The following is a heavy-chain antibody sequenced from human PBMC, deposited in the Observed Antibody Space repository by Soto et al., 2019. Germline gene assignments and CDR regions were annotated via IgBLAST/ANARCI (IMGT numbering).Heavy chain of an antibody. J-gene: IGHJ6*02. D-gene: IGHD3-10*01. CDR1: GGSISSGGYY. CDR3: AREHVRGSGSPQYGMDV. V-gene: IGHV4-31*03. Sequence: PSETLSLTCTVSGGSISSGGYYWSWIRQHPGKGLEWIGYIYYSGSTYYNPSLKSRVTISVDTSKNQFSLKLSSVTAADTAVYYCAREHVRGSGSPQYGMDVWGQGTTVTVSS. CDR2: IYYSGST.